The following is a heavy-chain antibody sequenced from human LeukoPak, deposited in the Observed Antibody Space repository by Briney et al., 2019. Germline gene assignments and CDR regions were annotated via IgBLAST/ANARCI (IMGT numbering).Heavy chain of an antibody. V-gene: IGHV3-23*01. J-gene: IGHJ4*02. Sequence: GGSLRLSCAASGFTFSSYAMSWVRQAPGKGLEWVSAISGSGGSTYYTDSVKGRFTISGDNSKNTLYLQMNSLRAEDTAVYYCAKDNSSLRANDYWGQGTLVTVSS. CDR3: AKDNSSLRANDY. CDR1: GFTFSSYA. CDR2: ISGSGGST.